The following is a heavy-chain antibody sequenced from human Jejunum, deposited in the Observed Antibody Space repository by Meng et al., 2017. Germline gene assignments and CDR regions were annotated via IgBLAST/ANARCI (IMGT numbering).Heavy chain of an antibody. CDR3: ARSPYSGSALPFFDY. V-gene: IGHV4-30-4*01. D-gene: IGHD1-26*01. J-gene: IGHJ4*02. CDR1: GDSFNSPDYY. Sequence: VDLKVSVPGLLKPSQTLSLTCTVSGDSFNSPDYYWSWIRQPPEKGLEWIGYIYYSGSTYYNPSLKSRVSISGDTSNKQFSLKLTSVTAADTAVYYCARSPYSGSALPFFDYWGQGSLVTVSS. CDR2: IYYSGST.